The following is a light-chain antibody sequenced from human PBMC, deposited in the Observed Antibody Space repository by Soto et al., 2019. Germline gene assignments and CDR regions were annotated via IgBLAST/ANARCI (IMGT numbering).Light chain of an antibody. Sequence: DIQMTQSPSSLYASVEDRVIITCRASQSISNHLNWYQQKPWKAPKLLIFAASSLQSGVPSRFSGSRSGPDFPLTISSLQPEDFATYYCQLSYSSPPTFGQGTKVEL. CDR3: QLSYSSPPT. CDR1: QSISNH. V-gene: IGKV1-39*01. J-gene: IGKJ1*01. CDR2: AAS.